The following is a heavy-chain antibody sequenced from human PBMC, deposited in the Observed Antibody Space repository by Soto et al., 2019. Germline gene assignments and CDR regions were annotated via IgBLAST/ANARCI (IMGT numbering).Heavy chain of an antibody. D-gene: IGHD2-2*01. V-gene: IGHV1-8*01. Sequence: QVQLVQSGAEVKKPGASVKVSCKASGYTFTSYDINWVRQATGQGLEWMGWMNPNSGNTGYAQKFQGRVTMTRNTSIRTAYMELSSLRSEDTNVYYCARVDIVLVPATSGVLYYYGMDVWGQGTTVTVSS. CDR1: GYTFTSYD. CDR2: MNPNSGNT. J-gene: IGHJ6*02. CDR3: ARVDIVLVPATSGVLYYYGMDV.